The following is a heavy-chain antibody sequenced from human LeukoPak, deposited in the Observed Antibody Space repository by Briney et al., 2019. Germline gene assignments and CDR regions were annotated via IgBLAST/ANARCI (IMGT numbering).Heavy chain of an antibody. CDR1: EFTLSSYW. V-gene: IGHV3-7*01. D-gene: IGHD3-10*01. Sequence: GGSLRLSCAASEFTLSSYWMSWVRQAPGKGLEWVASIKQDGSEKYYVDSVKGRVTISRDNAQNSLYLQMHSLRAEATAVYYCAKGAFYGSGRDYYYYMDVWGKGTTVTISS. CDR2: IKQDGSEK. J-gene: IGHJ6*03. CDR3: AKGAFYGSGRDYYYYMDV.